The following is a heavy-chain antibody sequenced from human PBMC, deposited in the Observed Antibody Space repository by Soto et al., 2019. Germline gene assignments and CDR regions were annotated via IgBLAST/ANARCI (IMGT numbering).Heavy chain of an antibody. D-gene: IGHD3-9*01. J-gene: IGHJ4*02. CDR2: ITHSGNI. CDR1: GWSFSGHY. Sequence: PSETLSLTCAVYGWSFSGHYWSWIRQSPGKGLEWIGDITHSGNIAYNPSLKSRVTISVDTSKNQFSLNLSSVTAADTAVYYCARRIYNILTGYGYFDYWGQGTLVTVSS. V-gene: IGHV4-34*01. CDR3: ARRIYNILTGYGYFDY.